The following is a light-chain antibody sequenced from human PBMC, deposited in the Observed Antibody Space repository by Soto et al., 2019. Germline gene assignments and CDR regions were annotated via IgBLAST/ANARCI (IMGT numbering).Light chain of an antibody. CDR3: QQYNKWPLIT. CDR2: DVS. J-gene: IGKJ5*01. Sequence: IVLTQSPATLSLSPGKRATLSCRASQNISSYLIWYQQKPGQAPRLLIYDVSNRAAGIPARFSGSGSGTEFTLTISGLQSEDFAIYYCQQYNKWPLITFGQGTRLEIK. V-gene: IGKV3-11*01. CDR1: QNISSY.